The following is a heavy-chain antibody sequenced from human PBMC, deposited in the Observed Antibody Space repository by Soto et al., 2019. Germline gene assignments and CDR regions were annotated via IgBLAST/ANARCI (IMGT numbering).Heavy chain of an antibody. J-gene: IGHJ6*02. CDR1: GGTFSSYA. CDR3: ARGKYYEYVWGSHPYYYGMAG. Sequence: SSVQVSCKASGGTFSSYAISWVRQAPGQGLEWMGGIIPIFGTANYAQKFQGRVTITADESTSTPYMQLSSLRSEDTAVYYCARGKYYEYVWGSHPYYYGMAGWCPGTAVTV. V-gene: IGHV1-69*13. D-gene: IGHD3-16*02. CDR2: IIPIFGTA.